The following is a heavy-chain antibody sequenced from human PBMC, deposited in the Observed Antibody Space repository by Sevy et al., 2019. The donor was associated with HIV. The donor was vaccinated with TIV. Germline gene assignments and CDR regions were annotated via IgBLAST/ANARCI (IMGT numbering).Heavy chain of an antibody. CDR1: GFTFSSYA. J-gene: IGHJ4*02. CDR2: ISYDGSNK. V-gene: IGHV3-30-3*01. Sequence: GGSLRLSCAASGFTFSSYAMHWVRQAPGKGLEWVAVISYDGSNKYYADSVKGRFTISRDNSKNTLYLQMNSLRAEDTAVYYCVSDVIAAEFDDWGQGTLVTVSS. CDR3: VSDVIAAEFDD. D-gene: IGHD6-13*01.